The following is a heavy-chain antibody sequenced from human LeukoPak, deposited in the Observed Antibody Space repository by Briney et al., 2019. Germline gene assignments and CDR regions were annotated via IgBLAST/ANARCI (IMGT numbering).Heavy chain of an antibody. J-gene: IGHJ4*02. V-gene: IGHV4-39*01. CDR3: ARHSVVYSYESPYDY. D-gene: IGHD5-18*01. CDR1: GGSISSSSYY. CDR2: IYYSGST. Sequence: PSETLSLTCTVSGGSISSSSYYWGWIRQPPGKGLEWIGSIYYSGSTYYNPSHKSRVTISVDTSKNQFSLKLSSVTAADTAVYYCARHSVVYSYESPYDYWGQGTLVTVSS.